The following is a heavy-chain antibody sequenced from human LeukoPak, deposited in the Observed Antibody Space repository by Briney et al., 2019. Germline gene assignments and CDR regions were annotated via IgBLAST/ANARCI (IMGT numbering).Heavy chain of an antibody. Sequence: GGSLRLSCAASGFTFSSYAMSWVRQAPGKGLEWVSAISGSGGSTYYADSVKGRFTISRDNSKNTLYVQMNSLRAEDTAVYYCARGSSGWYANDYWGQGTLVTVSS. D-gene: IGHD6-19*01. V-gene: IGHV3-23*01. CDR1: GFTFSSYA. CDR3: ARGSSGWYANDY. CDR2: ISGSGGST. J-gene: IGHJ4*02.